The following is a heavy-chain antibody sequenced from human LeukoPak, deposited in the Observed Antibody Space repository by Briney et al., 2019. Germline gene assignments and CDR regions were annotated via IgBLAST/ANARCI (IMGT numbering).Heavy chain of an antibody. D-gene: IGHD3-10*01. CDR3: ARGIRYYGSGSHILGLFDY. Sequence: KPTETLSLTCAVYGGSFSGYYWSWIRQPPGKGLEWIGEINHSGSTNYNPSLKSRVTISVDTSKNQFSLKLSSVTAADTAVYYCARGIRYYGSGSHILGLFDYWGQGTLVTVSS. CDR1: GGSFSGYY. J-gene: IGHJ4*02. V-gene: IGHV4-34*01. CDR2: INHSGST.